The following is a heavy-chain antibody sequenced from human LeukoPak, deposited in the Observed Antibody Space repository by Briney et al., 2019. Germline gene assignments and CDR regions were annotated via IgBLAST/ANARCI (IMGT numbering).Heavy chain of an antibody. V-gene: IGHV4-34*01. J-gene: IGHJ5*02. Sequence: SETLSLTCAVYGGSLSGYYWSWIRQPPGKGLEWIGEINHSGSTNYNPSLKSRVTISVDTSKNQFSLKLSSVTAADTAVYYCARGPGIFRARFDPWGQGTLVTVSS. CDR1: GGSLSGYY. D-gene: IGHD3-3*01. CDR3: ARGPGIFRARFDP. CDR2: INHSGST.